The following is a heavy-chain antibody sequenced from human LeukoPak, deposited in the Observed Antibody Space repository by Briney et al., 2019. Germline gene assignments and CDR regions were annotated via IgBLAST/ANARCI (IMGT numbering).Heavy chain of an antibody. CDR3: AKDSTGWFGDQHHNWFDP. Sequence: PGGSLRLSCAASGFTFSSYEMNWVCQAPGKGLEWVSYISSSGSTIYYADSVKGRFTISRDNAKNSLYLQMNSLRAEDTALYYCAKDSTGWFGDQHHNWFDPWGQGTLVTVSS. J-gene: IGHJ5*02. CDR2: ISSSGSTI. V-gene: IGHV3-48*03. CDR1: GFTFSSYE. D-gene: IGHD3-10*01.